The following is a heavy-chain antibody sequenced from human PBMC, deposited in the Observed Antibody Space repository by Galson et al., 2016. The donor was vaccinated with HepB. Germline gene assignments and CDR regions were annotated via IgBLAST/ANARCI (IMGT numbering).Heavy chain of an antibody. J-gene: IGHJ3*01. Sequence: SLRLSCAASGFTFSNYWMNWVRQAPGKGLEWVANIKQDGSYKNYVDSVKGRFTISRDNSKNTLFLHMSSLRAEDTAVYYCAKRDLLWFGDPNAFDVWGQGTMVTVSS. V-gene: IGHV3-7*01. CDR2: IKQDGSYK. CDR3: AKRDLLWFGDPNAFDV. CDR1: GFTFSNYW. D-gene: IGHD3-10*01.